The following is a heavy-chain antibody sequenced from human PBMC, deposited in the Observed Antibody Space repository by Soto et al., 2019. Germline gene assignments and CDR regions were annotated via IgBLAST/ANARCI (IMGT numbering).Heavy chain of an antibody. Sequence: SETLSLTCTVSGGSISSSSYYWGWIRQPPGKGLEWIGSIYYSGSTYYNPSLKSRVTISIDTSKNQFSLKLSSVTAADTAVYYCASSSSWYPFQNWFDPWGQGTLVTVS. J-gene: IGHJ5*02. CDR1: GGSISSSSYY. CDR3: ASSSSWYPFQNWFDP. CDR2: IYYSGST. V-gene: IGHV4-39*01. D-gene: IGHD6-13*01.